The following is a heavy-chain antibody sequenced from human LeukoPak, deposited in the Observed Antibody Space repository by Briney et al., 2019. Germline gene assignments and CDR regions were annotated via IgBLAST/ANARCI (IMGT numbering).Heavy chain of an antibody. V-gene: IGHV4-59*01. CDR3: ARXHSSRAEEFDP. CDR2: IYYTGIT. Sequence: PSETLSLTCTVSGGSISGYYWSWIRQSPGKGLEWIGYIYYTGITAYNPSLGSRVTISVDRSNNQFSLRLTSVTAADTAVYYCARXHSSRAEEFDPWGQGTLVTVSX. CDR1: GGSISGYY. J-gene: IGHJ5*02.